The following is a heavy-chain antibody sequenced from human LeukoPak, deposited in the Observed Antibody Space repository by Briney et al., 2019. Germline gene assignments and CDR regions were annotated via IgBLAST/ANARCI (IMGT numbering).Heavy chain of an antibody. D-gene: IGHD2-2*01. CDR1: GYTFTSYS. CDR3: ATATQPRGYFLH. Sequence: GASVKVSCKASGYTFTSYSLAWARHAPGQSLEWMGWISVNNGGTNYAQSFQDRVTLTRDTSTNTAYLELRSLRSDDTAIIYCATATQPRGYFLHWGQGTLVTVSS. CDR2: ISVNNGGT. J-gene: IGHJ1*01. V-gene: IGHV1-18*01.